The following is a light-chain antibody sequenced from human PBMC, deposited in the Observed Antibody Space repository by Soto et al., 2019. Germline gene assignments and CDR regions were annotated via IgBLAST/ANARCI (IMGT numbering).Light chain of an antibody. CDR1: QTISSW. CDR3: QHYNSYSEA. CDR2: KAS. Sequence: DIQMTQSPSTLSGSVGDRVTITCRASQTISSWLAWYQQKPGKAPKLLIYKASTLKSGVPSRFSGSGSGTEFTLTISSLQPDDFAPSYCQHYNSYSEAVGQGTKVDSK. V-gene: IGKV1-5*03. J-gene: IGKJ1*01.